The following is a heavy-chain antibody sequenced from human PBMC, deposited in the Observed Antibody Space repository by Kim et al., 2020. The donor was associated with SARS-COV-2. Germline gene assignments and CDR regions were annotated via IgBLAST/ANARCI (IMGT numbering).Heavy chain of an antibody. D-gene: IGHD7-27*01. J-gene: IGHJ6*02. CDR1: GFTFSRYG. CDR3: ATDFAASGRWGFYYYYYGMGG. V-gene: IGHV3-30*03. CDR2: ISYDGSNK. Sequence: GGSLRLSCAASGFTFSRYGMHWFRQAPGKGLEWVAVISYDGSNKNYADSVKGRFTISRDNSKNMLYLQMNSLRAEDTAVYYCATDFAASGRWGFYYYYYGMGGCGQRTTVTVSS.